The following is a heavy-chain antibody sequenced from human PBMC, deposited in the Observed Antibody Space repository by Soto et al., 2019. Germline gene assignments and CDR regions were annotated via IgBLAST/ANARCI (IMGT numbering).Heavy chain of an antibody. V-gene: IGHV4-59*01. J-gene: IGHJ5*02. CDR3: ARDVIAPPNYFDP. Sequence: SATLSLTCTVSGGTISSYYRSCLRQPPGKGLEWIVYIYYSRSTNYNPSLKSRVTISVDTSKNQSSLKLSSVTAADTAVYYVARDVIAPPNYFDPWGQASLVTVAS. CDR1: GGTISSYY. CDR2: IYYSRST. D-gene: IGHD4-4*01.